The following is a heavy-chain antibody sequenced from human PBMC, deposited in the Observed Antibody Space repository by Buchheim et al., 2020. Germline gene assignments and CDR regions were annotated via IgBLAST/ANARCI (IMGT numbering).Heavy chain of an antibody. Sequence: EVLLVESGGDLVQPGGSLRLSCATSGFTFSSYWMTWVRRAPGRGLEWVANIKPDGGEMYYVDSVKGRFIISRDNPENSLYLQMNSLRAEDTAVYYCAKEHCSGGSCYVGLDYWGQGTL. CDR2: IKPDGGEM. V-gene: IGHV3-7*04. D-gene: IGHD2-15*01. CDR1: GFTFSSYW. J-gene: IGHJ4*02. CDR3: AKEHCSGGSCYVGLDY.